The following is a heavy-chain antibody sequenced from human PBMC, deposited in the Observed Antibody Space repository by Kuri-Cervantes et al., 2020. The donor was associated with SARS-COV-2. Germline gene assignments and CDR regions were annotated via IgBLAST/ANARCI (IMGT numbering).Heavy chain of an antibody. Sequence: LRLSCAISGDSASSNSAAWNWIRQSPSRGLEWLGRTYYRSKWYNDYAVSVKSRITINPDTSKNQFSLQLNSVTPEDTAVYYCARATVGATRENHEFDYWGQGTLVTVSS. CDR2: TYYRSKWYN. CDR1: GDSASSNSAA. J-gene: IGHJ4*02. CDR3: ARATVGATRENHEFDY. D-gene: IGHD1-26*01. V-gene: IGHV6-1*01.